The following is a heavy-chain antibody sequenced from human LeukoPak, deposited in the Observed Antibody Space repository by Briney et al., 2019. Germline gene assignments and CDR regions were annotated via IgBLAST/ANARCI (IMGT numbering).Heavy chain of an antibody. V-gene: IGHV1-69*05. D-gene: IGHD2-15*01. CDR3: ARASRYCSGGSCYPLNFDY. J-gene: IGHJ4*02. CDR2: IIPISGTA. Sequence: ASVKVSCKASGGTFSSYAISWVRQAPGQGLEWMGGIIPISGTANYAQKFQGRVTITTDESTRTAYMELSSLRSEDTAVYYCARASRYCSGGSCYPLNFDYWGQGTLVTVSS. CDR1: GGTFSSYA.